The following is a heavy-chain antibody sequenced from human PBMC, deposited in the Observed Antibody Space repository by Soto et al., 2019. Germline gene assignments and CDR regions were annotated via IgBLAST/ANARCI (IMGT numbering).Heavy chain of an antibody. Sequence: AAVKVSCKASGYTFTSYGISWVRQAPGQGLEWMGWISAYNGNTNYAQKLQGRVTMTTDTSTSTAYMELRSLRSDDTAVYYCARGLWPRNYYYYGMDVWGQGTPVTVSS. J-gene: IGHJ6*02. CDR2: ISAYNGNT. V-gene: IGHV1-18*01. CDR1: GYTFTSYG. CDR3: ARGLWPRNYYYYGMDV. D-gene: IGHD3-10*01.